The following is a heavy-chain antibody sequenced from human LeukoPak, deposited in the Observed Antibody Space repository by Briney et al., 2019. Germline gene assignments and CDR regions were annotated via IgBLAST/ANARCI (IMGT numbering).Heavy chain of an antibody. CDR3: AKDLQYYYDSSGYYGPSFVY. V-gene: IGHV3-9*01. D-gene: IGHD3-22*01. CDR1: GFTFDDYA. CDR2: ISWNSGSI. Sequence: GGSLRLSCAASGFTFDDYAMHWVRQAPGKGLEWVSGISWNSGSIGYADSVKGRFTISGDNAKNSLYLQMNSLRAEDTALYYCAKDLQYYYDSSGYYGPSFVYWGQGTLVTVSS. J-gene: IGHJ4*02.